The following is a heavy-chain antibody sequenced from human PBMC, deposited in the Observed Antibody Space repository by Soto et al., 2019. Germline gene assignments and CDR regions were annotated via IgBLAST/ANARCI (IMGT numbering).Heavy chain of an antibody. CDR1: GFTVSTDW. Sequence: EVQLVESGGGLVQPGGSLRLSCAASGFTVSTDWMYWVRQDPGKGLEWVSVIRGGGNTYYADSVEGRFTISRDDSKNAVYLQMNSLRAEDTAVYYCVRENYYYGMDVWGQGTTVTVSS. CDR2: IRGGGNT. V-gene: IGHV3-66*01. J-gene: IGHJ6*02. CDR3: VRENYYYGMDV.